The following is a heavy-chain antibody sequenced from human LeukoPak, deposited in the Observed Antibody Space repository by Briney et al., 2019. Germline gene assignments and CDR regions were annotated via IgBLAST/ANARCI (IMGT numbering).Heavy chain of an antibody. Sequence: EASVKVSCKASGGTFSSYAISWVRQAPGQGLEWMGWISAYNGNTNYAQKLQGRVTMTTDTSTSTAYMELRSLRSDDTAVYYCARVAPYSSSWYVNYYYGMDVWGQGTTVTVSS. CDR1: GGTFSSYA. CDR3: ARVAPYSSSWYVNYYYGMDV. D-gene: IGHD6-13*01. J-gene: IGHJ6*02. CDR2: ISAYNGNT. V-gene: IGHV1-18*01.